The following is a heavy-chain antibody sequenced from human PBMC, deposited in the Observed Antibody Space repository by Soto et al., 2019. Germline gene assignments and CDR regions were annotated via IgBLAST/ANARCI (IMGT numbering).Heavy chain of an antibody. Sequence: QVQLVQSGAEVKKPGSSVKVSCKASGGTFTSYTVSWVRQAPGQGLEWMGRIIPILGVANYAQKFQGRVTITADKSTSTAYMELSSLRSEDTAVYYCARDLGDGDYSNCGMDVWGQGTTVTVSS. CDR1: GGTFTSYT. CDR2: IIPILGVA. D-gene: IGHD4-17*01. CDR3: ARDLGDGDYSNCGMDV. J-gene: IGHJ6*02. V-gene: IGHV1-69*08.